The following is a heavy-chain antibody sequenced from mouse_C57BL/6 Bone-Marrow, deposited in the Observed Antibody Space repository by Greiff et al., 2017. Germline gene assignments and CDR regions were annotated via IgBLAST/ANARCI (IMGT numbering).Heavy chain of an antibody. CDR2: FHPYNDDT. D-gene: IGHD4-1*01. CDR1: GYTFTTYP. J-gene: IGHJ1*03. CDR3: ARGGDWVYWYFDV. Sequence: QVQLKESGAELVKPGASVKMSCKASGYTFTTYPIEWMKQNHGKSLEWIGNFHPYNDDTKYNEKFKGKATLTVEKSSSTVYLELSRLTSDDSAVYYCARGGDWVYWYFDVWGTGTTVTVSS. V-gene: IGHV1-47*01.